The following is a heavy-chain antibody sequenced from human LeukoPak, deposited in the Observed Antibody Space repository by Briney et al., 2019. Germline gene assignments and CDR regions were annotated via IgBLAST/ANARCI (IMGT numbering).Heavy chain of an antibody. J-gene: IGHJ4*02. CDR3: ARDYCSSTSCYPSGTNYFDS. Sequence: GGSLRLSCAASGFTFSSYTMNWVRQAPRKGLEWVSSISGTGTYIYNADSVKGRFTISRDNAKNSLYLQMNSLRAEDTAVYYCARDYCSSTSCYPSGTNYFDSWGQGTPVTVSS. CDR1: GFTFSSYT. CDR2: ISGTGTYI. D-gene: IGHD2-2*01. V-gene: IGHV3-21*01.